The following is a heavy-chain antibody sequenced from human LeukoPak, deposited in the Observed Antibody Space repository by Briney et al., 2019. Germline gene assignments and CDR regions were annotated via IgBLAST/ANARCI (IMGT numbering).Heavy chain of an antibody. CDR2: IIPILGIA. CDR3: ARRYSNNAFDI. D-gene: IGHD4-11*01. Sequence: SVKVSCKASGGTFSSYTISWVRQAPGQRLEWMGRIIPILGIANYAQKFQGRVTITADKSTSTAYMELSSLRSEDTAVYYCARRYSNNAFDIWGQGTMVTVSS. V-gene: IGHV1-69*02. CDR1: GGTFSSYT. J-gene: IGHJ3*02.